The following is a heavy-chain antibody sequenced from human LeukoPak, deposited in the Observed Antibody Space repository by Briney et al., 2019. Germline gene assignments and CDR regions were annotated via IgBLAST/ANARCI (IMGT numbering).Heavy chain of an antibody. Sequence: GGSLRLSCAASGFTFNNYAMSWVRQAPGKGLEWVSSISGGGANTYYADSVKGRVTISRGNSKNALYLQMNSLRAEDTAIYYCAKDGGGWYTSGWYYFDSWGQGTLVTVSS. J-gene: IGHJ4*02. CDR2: ISGGGANT. CDR3: AKDGGGWYTSGWYYFDS. V-gene: IGHV3-23*01. CDR1: GFTFNNYA. D-gene: IGHD6-19*01.